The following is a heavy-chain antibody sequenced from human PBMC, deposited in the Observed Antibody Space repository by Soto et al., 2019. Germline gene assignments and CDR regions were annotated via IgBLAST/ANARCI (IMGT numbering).Heavy chain of an antibody. D-gene: IGHD6-25*01. J-gene: IGHJ3*02. CDR2: ITGNSAFT. CDR1: GFTFNRNA. V-gene: IGHV3-23*01. Sequence: PGGSLRLSCAGSGFTFNRNAMSWVRQAPGKGLEWVSGITGNSAFTYYADSVKGRFTISRDNSWNTLYLQLNSLRAEDTAVYYCAKLLAAAASWDAFDIWGQGTMVTVSS. CDR3: AKLLAAAASWDAFDI.